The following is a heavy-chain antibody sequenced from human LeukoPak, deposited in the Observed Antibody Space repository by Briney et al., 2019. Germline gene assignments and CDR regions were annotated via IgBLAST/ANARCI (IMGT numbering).Heavy chain of an antibody. V-gene: IGHV3-23*01. Sequence: GGSLRLSCAASGFTFTTYAINWVRQAPGKGLQWVTGISGDGDKAFYADSVKGRFTISRDNSKNTVSLQMNSLRADDTALYYCAKDLALAGTGGGCDVGGQGTGVAVST. CDR3: AKDLALAGTGGGCDV. CDR2: ISGDGDKA. CDR1: GFTFTTYA. J-gene: IGHJ3*01. D-gene: IGHD6-19*01.